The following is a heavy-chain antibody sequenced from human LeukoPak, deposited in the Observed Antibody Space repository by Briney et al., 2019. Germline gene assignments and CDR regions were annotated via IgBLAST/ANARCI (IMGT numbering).Heavy chain of an antibody. J-gene: IGHJ5*02. V-gene: IGHV3-7*01. D-gene: IGHD5-18*01. CDR3: ARDVRYSYGNNWFDP. Sequence: GGSLRLSCVASGFTFTSDAMNWVRQAPGKGLEWVANIKQDGSEKYYVDSVKGRFTISRDNAKNSLYLQMNSLRAEDTAVYYCARDVRYSYGNNWFDPWGQGTLVTVSS. CDR1: GFTFTSDA. CDR2: IKQDGSEK.